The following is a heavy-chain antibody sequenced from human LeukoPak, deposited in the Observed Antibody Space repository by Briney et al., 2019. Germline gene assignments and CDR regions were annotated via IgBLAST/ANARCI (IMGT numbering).Heavy chain of an antibody. CDR1: GGSISSYY. CDR3: ARRLVQSAFDI. D-gene: IGHD6-19*01. CDR2: IYYSGST. V-gene: IGHV4-59*01. Sequence: ASETLSLTCTVSGGSISSYYWSWIRQPPGKGLEWIGYIYYSGSTNYNPPLKSRVTISVDTSKNQFSLKLSSVTAADTAVYYCARRLVQSAFDIWGQGTMVTVSS. J-gene: IGHJ3*02.